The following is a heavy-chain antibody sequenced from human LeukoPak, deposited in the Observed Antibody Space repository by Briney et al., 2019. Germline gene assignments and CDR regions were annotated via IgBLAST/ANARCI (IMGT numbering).Heavy chain of an antibody. CDR3: ARGAMVRRVPGSSGWFDP. D-gene: IGHD3-10*01. V-gene: IGHV4-34*01. J-gene: IGHJ5*02. Sequence: SETLSLTCAVYGGSFSGYYWSWIRQPPGKGLEWIGEINHSGSTNYNPSLKSRVTISVDTSKNQFSLKLSSVTAADTAVYYCARGAMVRRVPGSSGWFDPWGQGTLVTVSS. CDR2: INHSGST. CDR1: GGSFSGYY.